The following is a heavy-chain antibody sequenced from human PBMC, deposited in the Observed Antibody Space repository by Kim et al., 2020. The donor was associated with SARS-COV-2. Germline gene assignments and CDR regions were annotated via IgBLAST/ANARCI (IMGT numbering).Heavy chain of an antibody. V-gene: IGHV3-7*01. CDR1: GFIFSGHW. D-gene: IGHD6-19*01. Sequence: GGSLRLSCAASGFIFSGHWMTWVRQAPGKGLEWVATIKDDGSQKYCVDSVKGRFTISRDYAKNSVYLQMNSLRAEDTAVYYCGSIAVGYWGQGTLVTVSS. CDR3: GSIAVGY. CDR2: IKDDGSQK. J-gene: IGHJ4*02.